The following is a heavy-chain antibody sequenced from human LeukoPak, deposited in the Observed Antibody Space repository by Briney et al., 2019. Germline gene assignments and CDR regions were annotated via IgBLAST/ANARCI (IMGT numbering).Heavy chain of an antibody. Sequence: SVKVSCKASGGTFSSYAISWVRQAPGQGLEWMGGIIPIFGTANYAQKFQGRVTITADKSTSTAYMELSSLRSEDTAVYYCARAPVLRFGKTNCYYYYMDVWGKGTTVTVSS. CDR3: ARAPVLRFGKTNCYYYYMDV. CDR2: IIPIFGTA. V-gene: IGHV1-69*06. CDR1: GGTFSSYA. J-gene: IGHJ6*03. D-gene: IGHD3-3*01.